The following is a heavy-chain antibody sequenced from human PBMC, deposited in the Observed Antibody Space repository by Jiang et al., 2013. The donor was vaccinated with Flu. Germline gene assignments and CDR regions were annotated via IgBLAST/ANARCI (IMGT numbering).Heavy chain of an antibody. D-gene: IGHD4-23*01. J-gene: IGHJ4*02. CDR2: IYHSGST. CDR3: AREGVTPRFDY. V-gene: IGHV4-38-2*02. Sequence: PGLVKPSETLSLTCAVSGYSISSGYYWGWIRQPPGKGLEWIGSIYHSGSTYYNPSLKSRVTISVDTSKNQFSLKLSSVTAADTAVYYCAREGVTPRFDYWGQGTLVTVSS. CDR1: GYSISSGYY.